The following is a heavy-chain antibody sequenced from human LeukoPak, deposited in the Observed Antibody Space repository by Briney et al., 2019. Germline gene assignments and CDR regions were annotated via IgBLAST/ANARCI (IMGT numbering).Heavy chain of an antibody. D-gene: IGHD6-19*01. J-gene: IGHJ4*02. CDR1: GGSISTYY. CDR2: IYYGGST. CDR3: ARETRGYGSGSYDGFDY. Sequence: SETLSLTCTVSGGSISTYYWSWIRQPPGMGLEWIGYIYYGGSTYYNPSLKSRVTISLDTSNNQFSLNLSAATAADTAIYYCARETRGYGSGSYDGFDYWGQGTLVTVSS. V-gene: IGHV4-59*01.